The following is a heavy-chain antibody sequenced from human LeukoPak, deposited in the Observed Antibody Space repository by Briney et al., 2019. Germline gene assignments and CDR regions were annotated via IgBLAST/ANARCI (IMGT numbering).Heavy chain of an antibody. CDR2: IIPIFGTA. Sequence: SVKVSCKASGYTFTSFYIHWVRQAPGQGLEWMGGIIPIFGTANYAQKFQGRATITADESTSTAYMELSSLRSEDTAVYYCARDPPLIPIAAAGDYWGQGTLVTVSS. CDR1: GYTFTSFY. J-gene: IGHJ4*02. CDR3: ARDPPLIPIAAAGDY. V-gene: IGHV1-69*13. D-gene: IGHD6-13*01.